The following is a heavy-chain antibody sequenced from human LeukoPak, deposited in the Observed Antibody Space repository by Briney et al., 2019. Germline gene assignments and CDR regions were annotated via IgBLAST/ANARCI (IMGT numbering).Heavy chain of an antibody. CDR2: ISGSGVST. J-gene: IGHJ4*02. V-gene: IGHV3-23*01. D-gene: IGHD4-17*01. CDR3: AKIGYGDFPGY. Sequence: GGSLRLSCGASGFTFRSYAMYWVRQAPGKGLEGVSGISGSGVSTYYADSVKGRFTISRDNSKNTLYLQMNSLRAEDTAVYYCAKIGYGDFPGYWGQGTLVTVSS. CDR1: GFTFRSYA.